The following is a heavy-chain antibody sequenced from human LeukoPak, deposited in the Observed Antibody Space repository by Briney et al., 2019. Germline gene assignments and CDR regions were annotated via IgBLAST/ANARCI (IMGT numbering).Heavy chain of an antibody. CDR1: GFTFSSHW. J-gene: IGHJ4*02. CDR3: ARGNLYSGSGSSPLDY. V-gene: IGHV3-74*01. D-gene: IGHD3-10*01. CDR2: INNDGSRT. Sequence: GGSLRLSCSASGFTFSSHWMHWVRQGPGKGLVWVSRINNDGSRTSHADSVKGRFTISRDNAKNTLYLQMNSLRVEDTAVYYCARGNLYSGSGSSPLDYWGQGTLVTVSS.